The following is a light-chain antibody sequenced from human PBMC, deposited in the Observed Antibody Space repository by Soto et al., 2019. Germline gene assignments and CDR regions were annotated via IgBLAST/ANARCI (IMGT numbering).Light chain of an antibody. CDR3: CSYAGSNNFV. J-gene: IGLJ1*01. CDR2: EVT. Sequence: QSVLTQPPSASGSPGQSVTISCTGTSGDVGGYDYVSWYQHHPGKAPKLMIYEVTQRPSGVPDRFSGSKSGNTASLTVSGLQAEDEADYYCCSYAGSNNFVFGPGTKLTVL. V-gene: IGLV2-8*01. CDR1: SGDVGGYDY.